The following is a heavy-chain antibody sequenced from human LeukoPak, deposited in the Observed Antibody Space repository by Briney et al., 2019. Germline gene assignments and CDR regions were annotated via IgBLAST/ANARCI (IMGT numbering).Heavy chain of an antibody. Sequence: PSETLSLTCTVSGGSISSYYWSWIRQPPGKGLEWIGYIYYSGSTNYNPSLKSRVTISVDTSKNQFSLKLSSVTAADTAVYYCARVLYARDDVFFDYWGQGTLVTVSS. J-gene: IGHJ4*02. CDR3: ARVLYARDDVFFDY. V-gene: IGHV4-59*01. CDR1: GGSISSYY. D-gene: IGHD5/OR15-5a*01. CDR2: IYYSGST.